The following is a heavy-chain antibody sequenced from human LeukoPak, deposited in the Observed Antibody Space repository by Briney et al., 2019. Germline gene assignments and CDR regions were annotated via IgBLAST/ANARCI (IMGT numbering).Heavy chain of an antibody. V-gene: IGHV1-18*01. D-gene: IGHD3-10*01. CDR3: ATKGSGSPFDY. J-gene: IGHJ4*02. CDR2: ISAYNGNT. CDR1: GYTFTSYG. Sequence: GASVKVSCKASGYTFTSYGIIWVRQAPGQGLEWMGWISAYNGNTDYAQKFQDRVAMTTDTSTTTAYMELRSLRSDDTAVYYCATKGSGSPFDYWSQGTLVTVSS.